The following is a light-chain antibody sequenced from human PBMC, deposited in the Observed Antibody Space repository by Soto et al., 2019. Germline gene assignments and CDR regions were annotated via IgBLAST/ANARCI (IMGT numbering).Light chain of an antibody. CDR1: QTISSF. CDR3: QQRTNRPL. CDR2: DTS. V-gene: IGKV3-11*01. J-gene: IGKJ2*01. Sequence: EIVLTQSPATLSLSPGERAILSCRASQTISSFLAWYQQKPGQAPRLLIYDTSNRATGVPARFSGSRSGTDFTLTISSLEPEDFAVYYCQQRTNRPLFGQGTKLEIK.